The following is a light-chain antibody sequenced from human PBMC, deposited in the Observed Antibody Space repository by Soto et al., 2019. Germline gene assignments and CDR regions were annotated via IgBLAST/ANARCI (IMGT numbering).Light chain of an antibody. Sequence: IVLTQSTCTLSFSPRARATLSCRASQSVTSNYLIWYQQKPGQAPRLLIYDVSNRAAGIPARFSGSGSGTDFTLTISSLEPEDFAVYYCQQRSNWPRTFGQGTKVDIK. CDR2: DVS. CDR1: QSVTSNY. V-gene: IGKV3-11*01. J-gene: IGKJ1*01. CDR3: QQRSNWPRT.